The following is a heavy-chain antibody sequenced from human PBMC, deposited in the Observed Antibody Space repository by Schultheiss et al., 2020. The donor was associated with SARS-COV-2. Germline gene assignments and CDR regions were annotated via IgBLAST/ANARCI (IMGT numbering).Heavy chain of an antibody. CDR1: GFTFSDYY. CDR2: ISSSGSTI. CDR3: ARDLPDLRFLEWFHHYYGMDV. Sequence: GGSLRLSCAASGFTFSDYYMSWIRQAPGKGLEWVSYISSSGSTIYYADSVKGRFTISRDNAKNSLYLQMNSLRAEDTAVYYCARDLPDLRFLEWFHHYYGMDVWGQGTTVTVSS. J-gene: IGHJ6*02. V-gene: IGHV3-11*01. D-gene: IGHD3-3*01.